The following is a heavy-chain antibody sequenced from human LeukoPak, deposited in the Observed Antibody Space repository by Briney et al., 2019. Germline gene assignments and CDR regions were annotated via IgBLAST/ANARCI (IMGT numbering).Heavy chain of an antibody. CDR3: ARHRYIYGGDY. CDR2: ISAYSGNT. CDR1: GYTFTTYE. D-gene: IGHD5-18*01. J-gene: IGHJ4*02. V-gene: IGHV1-18*01. Sequence: ASVKVSCKASGYTFTTYEIIWVRQAPGQGLEWMGWISAYSGNTNYAQKLQGRVTMTTDTSTSTAYMELRSLRSDDTAVYYCARHRYIYGGDYWGQGTLVTVSS.